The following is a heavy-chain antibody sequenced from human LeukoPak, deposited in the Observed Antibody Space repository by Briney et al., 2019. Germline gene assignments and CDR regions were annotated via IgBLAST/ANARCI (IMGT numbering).Heavy chain of an antibody. D-gene: IGHD4-17*01. CDR2: IWNDGSKQ. J-gene: IGHJ3*02. CDR1: GDTFSSYG. Sequence: GGSLRLSCAASGDTFSSYGMHWVRQAPGKGLEWVAVIWNDGSKQYYLDSVKGRFTISRDDSKNTLYLQMNSLRAEDTALYYCARSAYGDYLGHDTFDMWGQGTMATVSS. CDR3: ARSAYGDYLGHDTFDM. V-gene: IGHV3-33*01.